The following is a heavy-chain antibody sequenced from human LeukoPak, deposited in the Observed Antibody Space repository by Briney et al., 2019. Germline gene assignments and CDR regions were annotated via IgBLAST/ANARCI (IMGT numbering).Heavy chain of an antibody. CDR3: ARDLAAAGTAAGFDP. J-gene: IGHJ5*02. Sequence: PGGSLRLSCAASGFTISSYWMHWVRQAPGKGLVWVARTNPDGSYTSYADSVKGRFTVSRDNSKNTLYLQMNSLRAEDTAVYYCARDLAAAGTAAGFDPWGQGTLVTVSS. D-gene: IGHD6-13*01. CDR1: GFTISSYW. CDR2: TNPDGSYT. V-gene: IGHV3-74*01.